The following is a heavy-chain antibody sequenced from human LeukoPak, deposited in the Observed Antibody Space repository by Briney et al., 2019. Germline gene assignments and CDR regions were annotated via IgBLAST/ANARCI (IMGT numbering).Heavy chain of an antibody. CDR2: ISSSSSTI. V-gene: IGHV3-48*04. J-gene: IGHJ4*02. CDR1: GFTFSSYS. CDR3: ARGRQPPGGY. Sequence: GGSLRLSCAASGFTFSSYSMNWVRQAPGKGLEWVSYISSSSSTIYYADSVKGRFTISRDNAKNSLYLQMNSLRAEDTAVYYCARGRQPPGGYWGQGTLVTVSS. D-gene: IGHD3-10*01.